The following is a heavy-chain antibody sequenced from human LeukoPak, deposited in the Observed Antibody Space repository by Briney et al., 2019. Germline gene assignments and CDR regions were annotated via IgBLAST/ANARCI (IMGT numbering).Heavy chain of an antibody. Sequence: GGSLRLSCAASGFTLSSNYMSWVRQAPGKGLEWVSVSYSGGSTYYADSVKGRFTISRDNSKNTLYLQMNSLRAEDTAVYYCASNVDTAMVGGDYYFDYWGQGTLVTVSS. CDR1: GFTLSSNY. D-gene: IGHD5-18*01. J-gene: IGHJ4*02. CDR3: ASNVDTAMVGGDYYFDY. CDR2: SYSGGST. V-gene: IGHV3-66*01.